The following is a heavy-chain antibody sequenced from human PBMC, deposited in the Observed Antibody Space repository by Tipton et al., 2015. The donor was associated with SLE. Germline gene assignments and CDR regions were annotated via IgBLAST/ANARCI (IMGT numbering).Heavy chain of an antibody. J-gene: IGHJ4*02. V-gene: IGHV4-4*07. Sequence: TLSLTCTVSGGSISSYYWSRIRQPAGKGLEWIGRIYTSGSTNYNPSLKSRVTMSVDTSKNQFSLKLSSVTAADTAVYYCARGSIAAAAPDYWGQGTLVTVSS. CDR2: IYTSGST. CDR1: GGSISSYY. CDR3: ARGSIAAAAPDY. D-gene: IGHD6-13*01.